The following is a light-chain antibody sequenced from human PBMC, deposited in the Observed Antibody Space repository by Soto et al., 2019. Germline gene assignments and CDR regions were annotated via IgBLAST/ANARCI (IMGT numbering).Light chain of an antibody. J-gene: IGKJ4*01. CDR3: QQYHSWPLT. V-gene: IGKV3-15*01. Sequence: EIVMTQSPATLSVSPGERATLSCRASQSIGSNLAWYLQKPGQGPRLLIFGASTRATGIPARFSGSGSGTEFTLTISTLQSEDVAVYHCQQYHSWPLTFGGGTKVDIK. CDR1: QSIGSN. CDR2: GAS.